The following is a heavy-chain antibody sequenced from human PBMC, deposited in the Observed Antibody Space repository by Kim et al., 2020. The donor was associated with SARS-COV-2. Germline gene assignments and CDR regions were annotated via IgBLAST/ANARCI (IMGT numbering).Heavy chain of an antibody. V-gene: IGHV1-69*04. CDR2: IIPILGIA. CDR1: GGTFSSYA. Sequence: SVKVSCKASGGTFSSYAISWVRQAPGQGLEWMGRIIPILGIANYAQKFQGRVTITADKSTSTAYMELSSLRSEDTAVYYCTKCILDGYNELGMDVWGQGTTVTVSS. CDR3: TKCILDGYNELGMDV. J-gene: IGHJ6*02. D-gene: IGHD5-12*01.